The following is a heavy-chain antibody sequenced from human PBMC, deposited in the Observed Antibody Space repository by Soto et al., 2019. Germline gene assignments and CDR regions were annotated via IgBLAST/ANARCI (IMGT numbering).Heavy chain of an antibody. CDR2: ISGSGGST. D-gene: IGHD6-19*01. CDR1: GFTFSSYA. J-gene: IGHJ4*02. CDR3: AKWAADAVAGTDYFDY. V-gene: IGHV3-23*01. Sequence: GGSLRLSCAASGFTFSSYAMSWVRQAPGKGLEWVSAISGSGGSTYYADSVKGRFTISRDNSKNTLYLQMNSLRAEDTAVYYCAKWAADAVAGTDYFDYWGQGTLVTVSS.